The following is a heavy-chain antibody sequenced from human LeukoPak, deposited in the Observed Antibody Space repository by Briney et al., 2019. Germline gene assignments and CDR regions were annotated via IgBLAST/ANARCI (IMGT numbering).Heavy chain of an antibody. V-gene: IGHV1-18*01. D-gene: IGHD4-17*01. CDR1: GYTFTNYG. Sequence: GASVKVSCKASGYTFTNYGISWVRQAPGQGLEWMGWISGYNGNTDYAQKLQGRVTMTTDTSTSTVYMALRSLRSDDTAVYYCARAGPSSRDYGVYNWFDPWGQGTLVTVSS. J-gene: IGHJ5*02. CDR2: ISGYNGNT. CDR3: ARAGPSSRDYGVYNWFDP.